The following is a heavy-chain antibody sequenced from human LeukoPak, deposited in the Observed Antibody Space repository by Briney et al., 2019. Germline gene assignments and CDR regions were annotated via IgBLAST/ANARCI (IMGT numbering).Heavy chain of an antibody. D-gene: IGHD6-13*01. J-gene: IGHJ4*02. CDR3: ARDLEQLPTRDY. CDR1: GYTFTSYG. V-gene: IGHV1-18*01. CDR2: ISAYNGNT. Sequence: ASVKVSCKASGYTFTSYGISWVRQAPGQGLEWMGWISAYNGNTNYAQKPQGRVTMATDTSTSTAYMELRSLRSDDTAVYYCARDLEQLPTRDYWGQGTLVTVSS.